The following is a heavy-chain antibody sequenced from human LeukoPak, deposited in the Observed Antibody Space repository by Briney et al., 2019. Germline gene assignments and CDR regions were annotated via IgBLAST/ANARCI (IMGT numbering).Heavy chain of an antibody. Sequence: PSETLSLTCTVSGGSISSYYWSWIRQPPGKGLEWIGYIYYSRSTNYNPSLKSRVTISVDKSENQFSLKMSSVTATDTAVYYCVREEDSGSLLGAFDIWGQGTMVTVSS. V-gene: IGHV4-59*01. CDR1: GGSISSYY. J-gene: IGHJ3*02. D-gene: IGHD5-12*01. CDR2: IYYSRST. CDR3: VREEDSGSLLGAFDI.